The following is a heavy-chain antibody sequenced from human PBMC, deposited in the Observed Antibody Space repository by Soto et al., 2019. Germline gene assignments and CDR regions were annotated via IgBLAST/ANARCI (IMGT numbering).Heavy chain of an antibody. CDR2: IYYSGST. CDR3: ARFYIYDDSTSAYFAY. D-gene: IGHD4-4*01. V-gene: IGHV4-59*12. Sequence: PSETLSLTWTVSGGSISSDCWSWIRQPPGKGLAWIGYIYYSGSTNYNPSLKSRVTISVDTSKNQFSLKLSSVTAADTAVYYCARFYIYDDSTSAYFAYWGQGTLVTVSS. J-gene: IGHJ4*02. CDR1: GGSISSDC.